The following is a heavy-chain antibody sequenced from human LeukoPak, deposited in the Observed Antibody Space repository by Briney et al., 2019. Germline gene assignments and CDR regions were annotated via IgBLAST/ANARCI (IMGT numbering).Heavy chain of an antibody. V-gene: IGHV4-61*02. D-gene: IGHD4-17*01. J-gene: IGHJ4*02. Sequence: SETLSLTCTVSGGSISSDNYYWSWIRQPAGKGLEWIGRIYTSGSTNYNPSLTSRVGISVDTSENQFSLRLDYVTAADTAVYYCARGDYGDSPLDYWGQGTLVTVSS. CDR1: GGSISSDNYY. CDR3: ARGDYGDSPLDY. CDR2: IYTSGST.